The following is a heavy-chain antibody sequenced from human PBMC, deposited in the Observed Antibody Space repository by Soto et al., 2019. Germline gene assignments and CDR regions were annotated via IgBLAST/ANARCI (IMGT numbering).Heavy chain of an antibody. V-gene: IGHV3-53*01. CDR3: ARDGDCGGDCYSFSWFDY. J-gene: IGHJ4*02. Sequence: PGGSLRLSCAASGFTVSSNYMSWVRQAPGKGLEWVSVIYSGGSTYYADSVKGRFTISRDNSKNTLYLQTNSLRAEDTAVYYCARDGDCGGDCYSFSWFDYWGQGTLVTVSS. CDR2: IYSGGST. CDR1: GFTVSSNY. D-gene: IGHD2-21*02.